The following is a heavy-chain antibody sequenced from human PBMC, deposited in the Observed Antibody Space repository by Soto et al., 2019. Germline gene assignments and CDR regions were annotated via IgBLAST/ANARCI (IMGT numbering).Heavy chain of an antibody. V-gene: IGHV3-49*03. CDR3: TRDGEMAPFDY. CDR2: IRSKAYGGTT. CDR1: GFTFGDYA. D-gene: IGHD3-3*01. Sequence: SLRLSCTASGFTFGDYAMSWFRQAPGKGLEWVGFIRSKAYGGTTEYAASVKGRFTISRDDSKSIAYLQMNSLKTEDTAVYYCTRDGEMAPFDYWGQGALVTVSS. J-gene: IGHJ4*02.